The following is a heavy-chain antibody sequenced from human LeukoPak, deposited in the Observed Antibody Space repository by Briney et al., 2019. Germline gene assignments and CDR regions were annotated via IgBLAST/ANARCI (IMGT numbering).Heavy chain of an antibody. CDR2: IKSKTDGGTT. CDR3: TTRLDGDSYGPQALRGYYGSGSFDY. Sequence: GGYLRLYCAASGFTFSNAWMSWVRQAPGKGLEWVGRIKSKTDGGTTDYAAPVKGRFTISRDDSKNTLYLQMNSLKTEDTAVYYCTTRLDGDSYGPQALRGYYGSGSFDYWGQGTLVTVSS. D-gene: IGHD3-10*01. V-gene: IGHV3-15*01. J-gene: IGHJ4*02. CDR1: GFTFSNAW.